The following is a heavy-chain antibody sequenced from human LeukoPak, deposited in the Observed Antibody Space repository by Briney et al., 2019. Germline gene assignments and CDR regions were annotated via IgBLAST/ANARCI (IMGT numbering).Heavy chain of an antibody. J-gene: IGHJ4*02. D-gene: IGHD6-19*01. CDR2: INSNSGGT. CDR1: GYTFTGYY. Sequence: ASVKVSCKASGYTFTGYYMHWVRQAPGQGLEWMGWINSNSGGTNYAQKFQGRVTMTRDTSISTAYMELSRLRSDDTAVYYCARVGQWLVRTFDYWGQGTLVTVSS. CDR3: ARVGQWLVRTFDY. V-gene: IGHV1-2*02.